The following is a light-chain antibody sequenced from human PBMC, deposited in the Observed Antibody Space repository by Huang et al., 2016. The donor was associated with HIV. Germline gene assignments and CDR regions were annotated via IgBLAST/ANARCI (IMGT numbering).Light chain of an antibody. V-gene: IGKV3-20*01. CDR3: QQYGSSPLT. Sequence: EIVLTQSPGTLSLSPGARATLPCRANQSVSSSYLAWYQQKPGQAPRLLIYGAASRATGIPDRFSGSGSGTDFTLTISRLEPEDFAVYYCQQYGSSPLTFGGGTKVEIK. CDR1: QSVSSSY. CDR2: GAA. J-gene: IGKJ4*01.